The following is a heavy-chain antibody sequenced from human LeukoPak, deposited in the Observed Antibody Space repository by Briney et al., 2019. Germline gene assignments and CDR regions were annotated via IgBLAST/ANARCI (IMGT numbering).Heavy chain of an antibody. CDR3: TTLSGSYLREDY. Sequence: PGGSLRLSCAASGFTFSNAWMSWVRQAPGKGLEWVGRIKSKTDGGTTDYAAPVKGRFTISRDDSKNTLYLQMNSLKTEDTAVYYCTTLSGSYLREDYWGQGTLVTASS. CDR1: GFTFSNAW. CDR2: IKSKTDGGTT. J-gene: IGHJ4*02. V-gene: IGHV3-15*01. D-gene: IGHD1-26*01.